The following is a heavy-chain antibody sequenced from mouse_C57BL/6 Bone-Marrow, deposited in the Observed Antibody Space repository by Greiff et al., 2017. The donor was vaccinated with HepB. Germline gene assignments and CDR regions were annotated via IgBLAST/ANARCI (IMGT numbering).Heavy chain of an antibody. D-gene: IGHD1-1*02. J-gene: IGHJ2*01. CDR2: IYPGDGDT. CDR1: GYAFSSYW. Sequence: QVQLQQSGAELVKPGATVKISCKASGYAFSSYWMNWVKQRPGKGLEWIGQIYPGDGDTNYNGKFKGKATLTADKSSSTAYMQLSSLTSEDSAVYFCARWVLWVYYFDYWGQGTTLTVSS. CDR3: ARWVLWVYYFDY. V-gene: IGHV1-80*01.